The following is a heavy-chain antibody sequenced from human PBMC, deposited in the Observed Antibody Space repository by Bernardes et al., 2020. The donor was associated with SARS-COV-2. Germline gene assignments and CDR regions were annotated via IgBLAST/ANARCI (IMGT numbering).Heavy chain of an antibody. CDR2: IYNTGST. D-gene: IGHD5-12*01. V-gene: IGHV4-39*01. J-gene: IGHJ4*02. Sequence: SETLSLTRSLSGGSITSSNYYWVWIRQPPGKGLESIGTIYNTGSTYYNPSLKSRITISMDKSRTQFSLKLSSVTAADTAVYYCARLSWIQWRFDSWGQGTLVSVSS. CDR1: GGSITSSNYY. CDR3: ARLSWIQWRFDS.